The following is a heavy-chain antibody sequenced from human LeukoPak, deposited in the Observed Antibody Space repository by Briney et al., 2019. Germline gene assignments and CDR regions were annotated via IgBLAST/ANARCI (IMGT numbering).Heavy chain of an antibody. Sequence: PGGSLRLSCAASGFTFSSYAMSWVRQAPGKGLEWVSAISSSGGSTYYADSVKGRFTISRDNAKNSLYLQMNSLRAEDTAVYYCARLIAVAGTPVGFFDIWGQGTMVTVSS. V-gene: IGHV3-23*01. J-gene: IGHJ3*02. CDR1: GFTFSSYA. D-gene: IGHD6-19*01. CDR2: ISSSGGST. CDR3: ARLIAVAGTPVGFFDI.